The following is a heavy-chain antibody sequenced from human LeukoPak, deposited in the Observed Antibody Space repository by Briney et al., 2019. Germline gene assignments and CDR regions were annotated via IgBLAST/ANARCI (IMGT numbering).Heavy chain of an antibody. D-gene: IGHD3-10*01. CDR1: GFTFSSYA. Sequence: GGSLRLSCAASGFTFSSYAMSWVRQAPGKGLEWVSAISGSGGSTYYADSVKGRFTISRDNSKNTLYLQMNSLRAEDMAVYYCAKVLSDEFYYYYYGMDVWGQGTTVTVSS. J-gene: IGHJ6*02. V-gene: IGHV3-23*01. CDR3: AKVLSDEFYYYYYGMDV. CDR2: ISGSGGST.